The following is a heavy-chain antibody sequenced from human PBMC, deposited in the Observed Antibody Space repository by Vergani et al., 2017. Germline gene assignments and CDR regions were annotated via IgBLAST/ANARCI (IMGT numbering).Heavy chain of an antibody. V-gene: IGHV3-23*01. D-gene: IGHD2-2*01. CDR3: ARDNRDIVVVPAAPRGQPPELGGMDV. J-gene: IGHJ6*02. CDR2: ISGSSGST. CDR1: GFTFSSYA. Sequence: EVQLLESGGGLVQPGGSLRLSCAASGFTFSSYAMSWVRQAPGKGLEWVSAISGSSGSTYYADSVKGRFTISRDNSKNTLYLQMNSLRAEDTAVYYCARDNRDIVVVPAAPRGQPPELGGMDVWGQGTTVTVSS.